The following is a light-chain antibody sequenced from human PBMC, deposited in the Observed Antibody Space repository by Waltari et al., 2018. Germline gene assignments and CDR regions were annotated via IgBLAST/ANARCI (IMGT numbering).Light chain of an antibody. V-gene: IGKV3-15*01. CDR2: GAS. CDR3: QQYDTWPPWT. Sequence: EIVMTQSPATLSVSPGERAALSCRVSQSVGSNLAWYQQKPGQAPRLLIFGASTRATGIPARFSGSGSGTELTLTISSLQSEDFAVYYCQQYDTWPPWTFGQGTKVE. J-gene: IGKJ1*01. CDR1: QSVGSN.